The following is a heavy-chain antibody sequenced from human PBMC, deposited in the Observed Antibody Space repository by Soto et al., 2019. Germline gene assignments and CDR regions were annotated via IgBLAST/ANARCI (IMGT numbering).Heavy chain of an antibody. J-gene: IGHJ4*02. Sequence: GGSLRLSCAASGFDFSYVWMAWIRKAPGKGLEWVANIKQDGDKKYYVDSVEGRFTISRDSAKNSLYLQMDSLRAEFTALYFCARDRMGDDYFDYLGPGPQVTVS. D-gene: IGHD2-21*02. CDR2: IKQDGDKK. V-gene: IGHV3-7*01. CDR3: ARDRMGDDYFDY. CDR1: GFDFSYVW.